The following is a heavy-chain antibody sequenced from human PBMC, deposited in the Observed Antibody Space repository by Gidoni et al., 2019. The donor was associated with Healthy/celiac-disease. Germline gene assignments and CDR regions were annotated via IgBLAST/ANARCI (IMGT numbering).Heavy chain of an antibody. CDR2: IKSKTDGGTT. V-gene: IGHV3-15*01. D-gene: IGHD3-22*01. Sequence: EVQLVESGGGLVKPGGSLRLSCAASGFTFSNAWMSWVRQAPGKGMGSVGRIKSKTDGGTTDYAAPVKGRFTISRDDSKNTLYLQMNSLKTEDTAVYYCTTSRLNYDSSGYYYDFEDYWGQGTLVTVSS. CDR1: GFTFSNAW. J-gene: IGHJ4*02. CDR3: TTSRLNYDSSGYYYDFEDY.